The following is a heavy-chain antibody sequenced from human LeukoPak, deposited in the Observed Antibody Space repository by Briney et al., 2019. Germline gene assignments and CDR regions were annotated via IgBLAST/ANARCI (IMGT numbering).Heavy chain of an antibody. Sequence: SGPTLGKPSETLTLTCTVSGFSLINATMGVSWIRHPPGKSLEWLAHFFSNDEKSYSTSLKRRLTISKDTAKSQVDLTMTNMDPVDTATYYCARIRNGYGDFFPFDYWGQGTLVTVSS. V-gene: IGHV2-26*01. CDR1: GFSLINATMG. CDR3: ARIRNGYGDFFPFDY. D-gene: IGHD4-17*01. J-gene: IGHJ4*02. CDR2: FFSNDEK.